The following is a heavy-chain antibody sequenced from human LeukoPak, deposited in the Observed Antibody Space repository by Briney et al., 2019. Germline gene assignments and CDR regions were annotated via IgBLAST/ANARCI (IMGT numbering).Heavy chain of an antibody. CDR3: ARGLAQWELTPSEDWFDP. CDR1: GYTFTSYG. V-gene: IGHV1-18*01. CDR2: ISAYNGNT. Sequence: ASVKVSCKASGYTFTSYGISWVRQAPGQGLEWMGRISAYNGNTNYAQKLQGRVTMTTDTSTSTAYMELRSLRSDDTAVYYCARGLAQWELTPSEDWFDPWGQGTLVTVSS. D-gene: IGHD1-26*01. J-gene: IGHJ5*02.